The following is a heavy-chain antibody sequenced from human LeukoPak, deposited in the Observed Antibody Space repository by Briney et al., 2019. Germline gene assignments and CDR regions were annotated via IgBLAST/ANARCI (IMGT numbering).Heavy chain of an antibody. CDR1: GYTFTSQD. CDR3: ARAQPVTSWYFDL. Sequence: ASVKVSCKASGYTFTSQDINWVRQAPGQGREGMGWMNPNSDYTGCDQKFQGRLTMTRDTSHDTAYMELSGLRSEDTAMYYCARAQPVTSWYFDLWGQGTLVIVSS. D-gene: IGHD3-3*01. V-gene: IGHV1-8*01. J-gene: IGHJ2*01. CDR2: MNPNSDYT.